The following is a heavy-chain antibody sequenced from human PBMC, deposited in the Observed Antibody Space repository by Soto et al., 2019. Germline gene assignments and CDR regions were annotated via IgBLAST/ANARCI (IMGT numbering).Heavy chain of an antibody. CDR1: GGSISSSSYY. CDR3: ARQVNDILTGYYYYYGMDV. V-gene: IGHV4-39*01. CDR2: IYYSGST. D-gene: IGHD3-9*01. J-gene: IGHJ6*02. Sequence: SETLSLTCTVSGGSISSSSYYWGWIRQPPGKGLEWIGSIYYSGSTYYNPSLKSRVTISVDTSKNQFSLKLSSVTAADTAVYYCARQVNDILTGYYYYYGMDVWGQGTTVTVS.